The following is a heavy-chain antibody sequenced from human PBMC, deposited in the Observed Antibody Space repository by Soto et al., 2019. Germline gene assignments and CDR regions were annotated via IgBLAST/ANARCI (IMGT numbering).Heavy chain of an antibody. CDR2: INAGNGNT. V-gene: IGHV1-3*01. D-gene: IGHD3-3*01. CDR3: ARDQGITTFGVYSMYYYGMDV. CDR1: GYTFTSYA. J-gene: IGHJ6*02. Sequence: ASVKVSCKASGYTFTSYAMHWVRQAPGQRLEWMGWINAGNGNTKYSQKFQGRVTITRDTSANTAYMELSSLRSDDTAVYYCARDQGITTFGVYSMYYYGMDVWGQGTTVTVSS.